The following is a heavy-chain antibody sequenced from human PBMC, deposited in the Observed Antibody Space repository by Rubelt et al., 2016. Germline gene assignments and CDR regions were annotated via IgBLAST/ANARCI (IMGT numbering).Heavy chain of an antibody. J-gene: IGHJ1*01. V-gene: IGHV3-15*01. Sequence: GSLRLSCAASGITLSDAWMDWIRQVPGRGLEWVGRIKTKAEGEATNYAAPVKDRFIISRDDSTNTLYLQMNSLKTEDTAVYYCVTDKIPAFDYGSGTYWGYFQHWGQGTLVTVSS. CDR1: GITLSDAW. D-gene: IGHD3-10*01. CDR2: IKTKAEGEAT. CDR3: VTDKIPAFDYGSGTYWGYFQH.